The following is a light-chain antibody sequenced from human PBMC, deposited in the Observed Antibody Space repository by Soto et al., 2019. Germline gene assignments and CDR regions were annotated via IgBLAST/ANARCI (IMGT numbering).Light chain of an antibody. J-gene: IGKJ1*01. CDR3: QQYNNWPRT. CDR1: QHISIW. CDR2: DAS. Sequence: DIQMTQSPSTLSASVGDRVTITCRASQHISIWLAWYQQKPGKAPKVLIWDASSLQRGVPSRFSGSGSGTEFTLTISSLQPEDFAVYYCQQYNNWPRTFGQGTKVDIK. V-gene: IGKV1-5*01.